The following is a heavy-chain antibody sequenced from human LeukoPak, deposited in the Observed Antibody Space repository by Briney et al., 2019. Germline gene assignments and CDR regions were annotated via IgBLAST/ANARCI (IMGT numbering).Heavy chain of an antibody. D-gene: IGHD3-9*01. Sequence: PSETLPLTCTVSGGSISSSSYYWGWIRQPPGKGLEWIGSIYYSGSTYYNPSLKSRVTISVDTSKNQFSLKLSSVTAADTAVYYCARLYYDIREGANWFDPWGQGTLVTVSS. J-gene: IGHJ5*02. CDR1: GGSISSSSYY. V-gene: IGHV4-39*07. CDR3: ARLYYDIREGANWFDP. CDR2: IYYSGST.